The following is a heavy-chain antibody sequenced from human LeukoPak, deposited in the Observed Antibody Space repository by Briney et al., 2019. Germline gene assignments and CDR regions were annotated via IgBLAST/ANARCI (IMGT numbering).Heavy chain of an antibody. D-gene: IGHD4-23*01. CDR3: AKDLRKFDYGGTGSDY. CDR2: ISGSGGST. Sequence: GGSLRLSCAASGFTFSSYGMSWVRQAPGKGLEWVSAISGSGGSTYYADSVKGRFTISRDNSKNTLYLQMNSLRTEDTAVYYCAKDLRKFDYGGTGSDYWGQGTLVTVSS. CDR1: GFTFSSYG. V-gene: IGHV3-23*01. J-gene: IGHJ4*02.